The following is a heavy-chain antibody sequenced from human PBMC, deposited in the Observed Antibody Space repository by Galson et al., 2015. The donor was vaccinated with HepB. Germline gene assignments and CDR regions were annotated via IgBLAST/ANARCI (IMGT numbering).Heavy chain of an antibody. D-gene: IGHD4-17*01. Sequence: SLRLSCAASGFTFSSYDMNWVRQAPGTGLEWVSYISSSGSTIYYADSVKGRFTISRDNAKNSLYLQMNSLRAEDTAVYYCARVGDYGDWNSVSFDYWGQGTLVTVSS. V-gene: IGHV3-48*03. CDR3: ARVGDYGDWNSVSFDY. J-gene: IGHJ4*02. CDR1: GFTFSSYD. CDR2: ISSSGSTI.